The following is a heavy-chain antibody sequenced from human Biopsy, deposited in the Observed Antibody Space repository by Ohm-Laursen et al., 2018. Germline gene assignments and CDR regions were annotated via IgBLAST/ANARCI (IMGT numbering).Heavy chain of an antibody. CDR1: GGTFSNYG. CDR3: ATKLTGYFHH. Sequence: AASVKVSCKAPGGTFSNYGVNWVRQAPGQGLEWLGGNIPILGTGNYAQKFQDRVTVAADTSTSIATMELRSLRSDDTAVYYCATKLTGYFHHWGQGTLVIVSS. D-gene: IGHD3-9*01. J-gene: IGHJ1*01. CDR2: NIPILGTG. V-gene: IGHV1-69*06.